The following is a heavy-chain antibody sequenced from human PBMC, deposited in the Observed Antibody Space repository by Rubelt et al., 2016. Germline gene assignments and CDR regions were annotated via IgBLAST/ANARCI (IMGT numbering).Heavy chain of an antibody. V-gene: IGHV3-33*01. CDR1: GFTFSSYG. J-gene: IGHJ4*02. CDR3: ARDYRRSSRDLCY. CDR2: IWYDGSNK. Sequence: QVQLVESGGGVVQPGRSLRLSCAASGFTFSSYGMHWVRQAPGKGLEWVAVIWYDGSNKYYADSVKGRFTISRDNSKNTLYLRMNSLRAEDTAVYYCARDYRRSSRDLCYWGQGTLVTVSS. D-gene: IGHD6-6*01.